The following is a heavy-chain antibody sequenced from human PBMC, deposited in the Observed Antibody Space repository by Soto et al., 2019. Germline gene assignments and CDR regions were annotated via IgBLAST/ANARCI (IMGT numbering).Heavy chain of an antibody. D-gene: IGHD2-2*01. CDR2: VSGNNGAS. J-gene: IGHJ5*01. CDR3: VRDKKYFRVNGNWFDS. Sequence: XAVKVSCAASGYPSGDFGSIWVRQAPGQGLEWMGWVSGNNGASNPAPKVQGRITMTLDTSTGVSYMALRSLRSDDTAIYYCVRDKKYFRVNGNWFDSWGQGTLVTVSS. CDR1: GYPSGDFG. V-gene: IGHV1-18*04.